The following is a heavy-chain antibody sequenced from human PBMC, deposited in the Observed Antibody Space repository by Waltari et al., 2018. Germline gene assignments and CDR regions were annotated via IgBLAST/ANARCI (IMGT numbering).Heavy chain of an antibody. D-gene: IGHD3-22*01. CDR3: ARPLPVGGYYWDL. CDR1: GGSFSDYY. Sequence: QVQLQLWGAGLLKPSETLSLTCAAYGGSFSDYYWTWIRQPPGMGVEWIGEIKHTGNTNYNPSLKSRVTLSIDTSKSQISLNLRSVTAADTAVYYCARPLPVGGYYWDLWAQGTLVTVSS. J-gene: IGHJ5*02. V-gene: IGHV4-34*01. CDR2: IKHTGNT.